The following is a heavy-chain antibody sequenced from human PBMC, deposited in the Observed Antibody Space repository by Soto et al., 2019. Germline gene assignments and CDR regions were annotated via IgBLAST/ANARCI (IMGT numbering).Heavy chain of an antibody. CDR1: GGSISSSSYY. V-gene: IGHV4-39*01. D-gene: IGHD2-2*01. CDR3: ARIVYGDIVVVPAAMGFDY. CDR2: IYYSGST. J-gene: IGHJ4*02. Sequence: SETLSLTCTVSGGSISSSSYYWGWIRQPPGKGLEWIGSIYYSGSTYYNLSLKSRVTISVDTSKNQFSLKLSSVTAADTAVYYCARIVYGDIVVVPAAMGFDYWGQGTLVTVSS.